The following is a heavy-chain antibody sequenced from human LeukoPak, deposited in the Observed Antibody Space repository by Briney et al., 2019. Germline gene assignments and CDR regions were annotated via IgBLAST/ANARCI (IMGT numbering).Heavy chain of an antibody. CDR1: GFTFSSYG. V-gene: IGHV3-33*06. D-gene: IGHD5-24*01. CDR3: AKARDGYNYGHY. CDR2: IWYDGSRK. J-gene: IGHJ4*02. Sequence: GESLKISCASSGFTFSSYGMHWVRQAPGKGLEWVALIWYDGSRKYYRDSVKDRFTISRDNSNNMLYLQMNSLRAEDTAVYYCAKARDGYNYGHYWGQGTLVTVSS.